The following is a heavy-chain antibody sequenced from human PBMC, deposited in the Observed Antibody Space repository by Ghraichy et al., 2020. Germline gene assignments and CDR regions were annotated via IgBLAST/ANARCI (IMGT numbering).Heavy chain of an antibody. CDR3: AKGRSSIYYYYGMDV. CDR1: GFTFSKYA. D-gene: IGHD6-13*01. V-gene: IGHV3-23*01. J-gene: IGHJ6*02. CDR2: ISGSGEST. Sequence: GESLNISCTASGFTFSKYAMNWVRQVPGKGLEWVSGISGSGESTYYADSEKGRFTISRDNSKNTLYLQMNSLRAEDTALYYCAKGRSSIYYYYGMDVWGQGTAVTVSS.